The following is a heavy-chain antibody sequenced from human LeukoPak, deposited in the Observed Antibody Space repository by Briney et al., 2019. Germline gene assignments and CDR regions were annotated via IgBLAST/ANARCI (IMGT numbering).Heavy chain of an antibody. V-gene: IGHV4-39*01. Sequence: GSLRLSCAASGFTFSSYAMSWVRQPPGKGLEWIGSLSYGRSTFYSPSLKSGVSMSVDTSKNQFSLKLSSVTAADTAVYYCARQSGPYSSRWFDYWGQGTLVTVSS. CDR3: ARQSGPYSSRWFDY. D-gene: IGHD6-13*01. J-gene: IGHJ4*02. CDR1: GFTFSSYA. CDR2: LSYGRST.